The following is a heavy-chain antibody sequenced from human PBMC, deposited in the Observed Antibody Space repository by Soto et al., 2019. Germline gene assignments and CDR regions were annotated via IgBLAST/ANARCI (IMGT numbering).Heavy chain of an antibody. Sequence: QVQLVQSGAEVKKPGASVKVSCKASGYTFTNFGFSWGRQAPGQGPEWMGWISGYNGNTKYAQNLQGRVTMTTDTHTSTVYMALRRARSDDTAVYYSARGHSSSWYGNPLYYWGEGKLLTVSS. V-gene: IGHV1-18*01. CDR1: GYTFTNFG. CDR3: ARGHSSSWYGNPLYY. CDR2: ISGYNGNT. D-gene: IGHD6-13*01. J-gene: IGHJ4*02.